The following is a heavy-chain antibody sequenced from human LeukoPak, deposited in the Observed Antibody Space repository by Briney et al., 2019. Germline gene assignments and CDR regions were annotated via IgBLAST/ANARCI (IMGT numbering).Heavy chain of an antibody. V-gene: IGHV4-30-4*01. CDR1: GGTFSSGDYY. CDR2: INYSGST. Sequence: SQSLSLTCTVSGGTFSSGDYYWGWIRQPPGQGLEWIGSINYSGSTYSDPSLKSRVTISVDTSKNQFSLKVSSVTAADRAVYYCARAGPEDTAMVTVFDYWGRGTLVSVSS. D-gene: IGHD5-18*01. CDR3: ARAGPEDTAMVTVFDY. J-gene: IGHJ4*02.